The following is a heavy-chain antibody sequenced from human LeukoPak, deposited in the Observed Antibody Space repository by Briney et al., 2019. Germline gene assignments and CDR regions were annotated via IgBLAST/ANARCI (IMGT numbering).Heavy chain of an antibody. J-gene: IGHJ2*01. CDR1: GFTFSSDA. CDR3: AKDWHFDL. V-gene: IGHV3-23*01. CDR2: IIGGSGAST. Sequence: GGSLRLSCVASGFTFSSDAMTWVRQAPGKGLEWVAGIIGGSGASTYYADSAEGRFTVSRDNSRNTVYLQMNRLRAEDTALYYCAKDWHFDLWGRGTLVTVSS.